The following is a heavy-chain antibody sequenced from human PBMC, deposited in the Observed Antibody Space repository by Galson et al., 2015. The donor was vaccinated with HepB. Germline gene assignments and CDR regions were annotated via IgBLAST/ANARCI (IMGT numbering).Heavy chain of an antibody. J-gene: IGHJ4*02. V-gene: IGHV3-33*01. D-gene: IGHD2-21*01. Sequence: SLRLSCAASGFTLSSYGMHWVRQAPGKGLEWVAVIWYDGSNKYYADSVKGRFTISRDNSKNTLYLQMNSLRAEDTAVYYCARDVEGNYFDYWGQGTLVTVSS. CDR2: IWYDGSNK. CDR3: ARDVEGNYFDY. CDR1: GFTLSSYG.